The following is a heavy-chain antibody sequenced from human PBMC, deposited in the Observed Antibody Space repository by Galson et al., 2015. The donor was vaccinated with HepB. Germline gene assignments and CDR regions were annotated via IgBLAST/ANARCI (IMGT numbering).Heavy chain of an antibody. CDR3: AKARSGIVAAAKNY. CDR1: GFTFDNYA. D-gene: IGHD6-13*01. V-gene: IGHV3-23*01. Sequence: SLRLSCAASGFTFDNYAMSWVRQAPGKGLEWVSVISDSGGSTYYADSVQGRFTISRDNSENTLYLQMNSLRVEDTAIYYCAKARSGIVAAAKNYWGQGTLVTVSS. J-gene: IGHJ4*02. CDR2: ISDSGGST.